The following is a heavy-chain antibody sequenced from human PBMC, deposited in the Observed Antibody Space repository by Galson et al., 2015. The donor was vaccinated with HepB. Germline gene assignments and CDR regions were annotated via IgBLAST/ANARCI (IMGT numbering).Heavy chain of an antibody. D-gene: IGHD3-22*01. V-gene: IGHV1-18*01. CDR3: ARDGGRYYYDSSGYYPDY. CDR2: ISAYNGNT. J-gene: IGHJ4*02. CDR1: GYTFTSYG. Sequence: SVKVSCKASGYTFTSYGISWVRQAPGQGLEWMGWISAYNGNTNYAQKLQGRVTMTTDTSTSTAYMELRSLRSDDTAVYYCARDGGRYYYDSSGYYPDYWGQGTLVTVSS.